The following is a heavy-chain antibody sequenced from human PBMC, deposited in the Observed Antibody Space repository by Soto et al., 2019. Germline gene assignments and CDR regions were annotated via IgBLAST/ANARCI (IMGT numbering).Heavy chain of an antibody. Sequence: QVQLVESGGGVVQPGRSLRLSCAASGFTFSSFAMHWVRQAPGKGLEWVAVISYDGSNEYYADSVKGRFTISRDNSKNTLYLQMNSLRTEDTAVYYCVREFGFCGSTNCPWGQGTLVTVSS. D-gene: IGHD2-2*01. J-gene: IGHJ5*02. CDR2: ISYDGSNE. CDR1: GFTFSSFA. CDR3: VREFGFCGSTNCP. V-gene: IGHV3-30-3*01.